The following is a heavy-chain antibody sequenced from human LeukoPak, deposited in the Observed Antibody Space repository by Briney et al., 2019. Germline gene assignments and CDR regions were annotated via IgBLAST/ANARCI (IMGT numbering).Heavy chain of an antibody. CDR3: ARAPPGYCSSTSCYTGDYYYYYMDV. CDR1: GGSFSGYY. Sequence: ASETLSLTCAVYGGSFSGYYWGWIRQPPGKGLEWIGSIYYSGSTYYNPSLKSRVTISVDTSKNQFSLKLSSVTAADTAVYYCARAPPGYCSSTSCYTGDYYYYYMDVWGKGTTVTVSS. CDR2: IYYSGST. V-gene: IGHV4-34*01. J-gene: IGHJ6*03. D-gene: IGHD2-2*02.